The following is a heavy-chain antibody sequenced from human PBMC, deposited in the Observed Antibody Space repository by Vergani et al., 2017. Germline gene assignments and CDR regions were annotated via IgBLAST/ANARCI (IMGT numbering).Heavy chain of an antibody. V-gene: IGHV1-69*06. CDR1: GGTFSSYA. J-gene: IGHJ4*02. D-gene: IGHD2-15*01. CDR2: IIPIFGTA. Sequence: QVQLVQSGAEVKKPGSSVKVSCKASGGTFSSYAISWVRQAPGQGLEGMGGIIPIFGTATYAQKFQGRVTITADKSTSTAYMELSSLRSEDTAVYYCARAYCSGGSCSNFDYWGQGALVTVSS. CDR3: ARAYCSGGSCSNFDY.